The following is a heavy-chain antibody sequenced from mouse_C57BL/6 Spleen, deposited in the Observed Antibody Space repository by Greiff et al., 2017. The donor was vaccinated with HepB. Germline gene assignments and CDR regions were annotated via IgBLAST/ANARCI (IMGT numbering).Heavy chain of an antibody. CDR3: ARLGGDGYLFDY. D-gene: IGHD2-3*01. Sequence: VQLQQSGAELVRPGSSVKLSCKASGYTFTSYWMHWVKQRPIQGLEWIGNIDPSDSETHYNQKFKDKATLTVDKSSSTAYMQLSSLTSEDSAVYYCARLGGDGYLFDYWGQGTTLTVSS. CDR1: GYTFTSYW. V-gene: IGHV1-52*01. CDR2: IDPSDSET. J-gene: IGHJ2*01.